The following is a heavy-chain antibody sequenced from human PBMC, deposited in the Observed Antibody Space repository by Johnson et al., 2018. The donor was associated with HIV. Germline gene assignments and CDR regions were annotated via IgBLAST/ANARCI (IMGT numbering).Heavy chain of an antibody. CDR1: GFSFSAYA. J-gene: IGHJ3*02. V-gene: IGHV3-33*06. CDR3: AKEGSSSPWAFDI. CDR2: IWYDGHFT. D-gene: IGHD2-15*01. Sequence: QVQLVESGGGVVRPGRSLRLSCVASGFSFSAYAIHWVRQAPGQGLEWVAVIWYDGHFTYYGESVKGRFTISRDDSKNTLYLQMNSLRPEDTALYYCAKEGSSSPWAFDIWGQGTMVTVSS.